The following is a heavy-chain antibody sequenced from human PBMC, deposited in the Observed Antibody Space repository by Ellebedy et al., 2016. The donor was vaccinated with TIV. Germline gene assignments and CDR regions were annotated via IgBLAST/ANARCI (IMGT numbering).Heavy chain of an antibody. D-gene: IGHD3-10*01. J-gene: IGHJ4*02. CDR3: ARGYYDWGNSYHFDH. CDR1: GGSTTTRSSY. Sequence: SETLSLTCTVSGGSTTTRSSYWGWIRQPPGRGLEWIGAIFHNGGANYNSSLKSRVSTSIDKSNNQFSLHLRSVTAADTAIYYCARGYYDWGNSYHFDHWGQGILVTVSS. CDR2: IFHNGGA. V-gene: IGHV4-39*07.